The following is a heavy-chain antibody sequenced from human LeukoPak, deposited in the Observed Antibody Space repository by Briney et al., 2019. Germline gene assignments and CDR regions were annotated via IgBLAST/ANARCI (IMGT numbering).Heavy chain of an antibody. CDR2: ISGSGGGT. V-gene: IGHV3-23*01. CDR3: AKFVGLATLIYSDY. Sequence: PGGSLRLSCAASGLTFSNYAMSWVRQAPGKGLEWVSAISGSGGGTYYADSVKGRFTISRDNSKNTLYLQMNIVRAEDTAVYYCAKFVGLATLIYSDYWGQGSLVTVSS. CDR1: GLTFSNYA. D-gene: IGHD5-24*01. J-gene: IGHJ4*02.